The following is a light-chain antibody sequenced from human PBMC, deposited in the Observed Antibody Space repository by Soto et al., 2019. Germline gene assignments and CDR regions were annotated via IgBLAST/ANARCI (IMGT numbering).Light chain of an antibody. CDR3: QQLNSYPLT. CDR2: AAS. V-gene: IGKV1-9*01. Sequence: DFQRTQCPSALSASVGDGFTVTCWARQGIICYFASYQQKPRTAPTLLIYAASTSQSGAPSRFSGSGSGTDFTLTISSLQPEDFATYYCQQLNSYPLTFGGGTKV. J-gene: IGKJ4*01. CDR1: QGIICY.